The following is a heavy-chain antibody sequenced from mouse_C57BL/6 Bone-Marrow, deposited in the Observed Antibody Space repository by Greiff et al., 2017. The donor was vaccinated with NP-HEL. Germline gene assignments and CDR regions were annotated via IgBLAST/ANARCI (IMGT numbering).Heavy chain of an antibody. D-gene: IGHD1-1*01. CDR2: INPYNGGT. Sequence: DVKLQESGPVLVKPGASVKMSCKASGYTFTDYYMNWVKQSHGKSLEWIGVINPYNGGTSYNQKFKGKATLTVDKSSSTAYMELNSLTSEDSAVYYCARGNYGSRWGQGTLVTVSA. J-gene: IGHJ3*02. CDR1: GYTFTDYY. V-gene: IGHV1-19*01. CDR3: ARGNYGSR.